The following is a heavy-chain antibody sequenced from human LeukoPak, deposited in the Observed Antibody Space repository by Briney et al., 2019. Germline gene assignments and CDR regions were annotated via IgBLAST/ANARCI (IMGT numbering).Heavy chain of an antibody. J-gene: IGHJ1*01. V-gene: IGHV3-48*03. CDR2: ISSTGSWT. Sequence: GGSLRLSCAASGFTFSVFEMNWVCQAPGKGLEWVSYISSTGSWTYYADSVKGRFTISRDNSKNTLYLQLNSLRAEDTAVYYCAREGLWFGESEHWGQGTLVTVSS. CDR1: GFTFSVFE. D-gene: IGHD3-10*01. CDR3: AREGLWFGESEH.